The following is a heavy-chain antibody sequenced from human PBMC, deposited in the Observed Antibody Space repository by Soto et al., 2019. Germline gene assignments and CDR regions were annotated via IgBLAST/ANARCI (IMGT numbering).Heavy chain of an antibody. CDR3: ARGTPVRYYYYGMDV. CDR2: IYPGDSDT. J-gene: IGHJ6*02. D-gene: IGHD2-15*01. V-gene: IGHV5-51*01. CDR1: GYSFTSYW. Sequence: GESLKISCKGSGYSFTSYWIGWVRQMPGKGLEWMGIIYPGDSDTRYSPSFQGQVTISADKSISTAYLQWSSLKASDTAMYYCARGTPVRYYYYGMDVWGQGTTVTVSS.